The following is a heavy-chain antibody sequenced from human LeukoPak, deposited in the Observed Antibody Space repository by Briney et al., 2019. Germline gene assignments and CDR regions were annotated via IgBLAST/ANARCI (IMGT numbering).Heavy chain of an antibody. CDR1: GFTFSSYS. V-gene: IGHV3-21*01. CDR2: ISSSSYI. Sequence: GGSLRLSCAASGFTFSSYSMTWVRQAPGKGLEWVSSISSSSYIYYADSVKGRFTISRDNAKNSLYLQMNSLRAEDTAVYYCARDGASADGIAAAGRLYNWFDPWGQGTLVTVSS. J-gene: IGHJ5*02. CDR3: ARDGASADGIAAAGRLYNWFDP. D-gene: IGHD6-13*01.